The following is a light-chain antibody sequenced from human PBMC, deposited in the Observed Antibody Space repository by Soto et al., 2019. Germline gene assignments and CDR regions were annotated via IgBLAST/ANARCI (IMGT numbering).Light chain of an antibody. CDR3: SSHARSINVA. V-gene: IGLV2-8*01. CDR1: SSDVGGYNY. Sequence: QSALTQPPSASGSPGQSVTISCTGTSSDVGGYNYVSWYQQHPGKAPKLIIYEVNKRPSGVPDRFSGSKSGNTASLTVSGLQAEDEADYYCSSHARSINVAFGGGTKLTVL. CDR2: EVN. J-gene: IGLJ2*01.